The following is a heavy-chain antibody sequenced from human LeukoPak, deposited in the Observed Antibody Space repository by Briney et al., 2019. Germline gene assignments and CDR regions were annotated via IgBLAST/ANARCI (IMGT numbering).Heavy chain of an antibody. V-gene: IGHV3-23*01. CDR3: ARDLRICPRKYDSSSHPFDY. CDR1: GFPFNTYG. D-gene: IGHD3-22*01. J-gene: IGHJ4*02. Sequence: GGSLRLSCAASGFPFNTYGMNWVRQAPGKGLEWVSGTCGSGAATYYAASVKGRFPISRDNSKNILYLQMNTLRAEDTAIYYCARDLRICPRKYDSSSHPFDYWGQGTLVTVSS. CDR2: TCGSGAAT.